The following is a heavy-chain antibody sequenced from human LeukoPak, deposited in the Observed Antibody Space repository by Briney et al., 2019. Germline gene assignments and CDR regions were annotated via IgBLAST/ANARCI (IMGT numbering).Heavy chain of an antibody. CDR3: ARAANSNAFDI. D-gene: IGHD2/OR15-2a*01. CDR2: ISTISSYI. Sequence: GXXLRLSCAASGFTFSSYSMNWVRQAPGKGLVCVSSISTISSYIYYPDSVNRRFTISRDNAKNSLYLQMNSLRAEDTAVYYCARAANSNAFDIWGQGTMVTVSS. CDR1: GFTFSSYS. J-gene: IGHJ3*02. V-gene: IGHV3-21*01.